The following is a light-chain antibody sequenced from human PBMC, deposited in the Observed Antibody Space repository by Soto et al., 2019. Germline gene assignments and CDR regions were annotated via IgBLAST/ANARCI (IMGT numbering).Light chain of an antibody. CDR1: SSDVGGYNY. J-gene: IGLJ1*01. CDR2: EVS. V-gene: IGLV2-8*01. Sequence: QSALTQPPSASGSPGQSGTISCTGTSSDVGGYNYVSWYQQHPGKAPKLMIYEVSKRPSGVPDRFSGSKSGNTASLTVSGLQAEDEADYYCSSYAGSNNWGVFGTGTKLTVL. CDR3: SSYAGSNNWGV.